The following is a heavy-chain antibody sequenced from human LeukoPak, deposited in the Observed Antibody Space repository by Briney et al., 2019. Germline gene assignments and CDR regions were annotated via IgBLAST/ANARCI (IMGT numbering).Heavy chain of an antibody. CDR1: GFTFSDYY. CDR2: ISSSGSTI. Sequence: GGSLRLSCAASGFTFSDYYMSWIRQAPGKGLEWVSYISSSGSTIYYADSVKGRFTISRDNAKNSLYLQMNSLRAEDTALYYCAKDSSLRVYYDSSGPLDYWGQGTLVTVSS. J-gene: IGHJ4*02. D-gene: IGHD3-22*01. V-gene: IGHV3-11*01. CDR3: AKDSSLRVYYDSSGPLDY.